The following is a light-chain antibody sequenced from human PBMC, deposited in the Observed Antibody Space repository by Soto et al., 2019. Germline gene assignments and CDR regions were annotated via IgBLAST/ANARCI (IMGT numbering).Light chain of an antibody. V-gene: IGLV2-14*01. CDR3: SSYTSSSTLV. CDR1: SSDVGGYNY. CDR2: EVS. Sequence: QSALTQPASVYGSPGQSITISCTGTSSDVGGYNYVSWYQQHPGKAPKLMIYEVSNRPSGVSNRFSGSKSGNTASLTISGLQAEDEDDYYCSSYTSSSTLVFGTGTKVTVL. J-gene: IGLJ1*01.